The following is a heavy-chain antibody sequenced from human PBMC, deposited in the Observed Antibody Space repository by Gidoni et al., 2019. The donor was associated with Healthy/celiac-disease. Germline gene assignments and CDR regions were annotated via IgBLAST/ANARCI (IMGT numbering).Heavy chain of an antibody. J-gene: IGHJ4*02. D-gene: IGHD5-18*01. CDR3: ATVDTAGVYYFDY. CDR2: IYYSGST. V-gene: IGHV4-30-4*08. CDR1: GGSISSGDYY. Sequence: QVQLQESGPGLVKPSQTPSLTFTVSGGSISSGDYYWSWIRQPPGKGLEWIGYIYYSGSTYYNPSLKSRVTISVDTSKNQFSLKLSSVTAADTAVYYCATVDTAGVYYFDYWGQGTLVTVSS.